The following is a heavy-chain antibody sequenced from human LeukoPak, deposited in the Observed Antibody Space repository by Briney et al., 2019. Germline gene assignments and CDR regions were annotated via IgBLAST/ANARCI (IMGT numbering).Heavy chain of an antibody. CDR2: INHSGST. J-gene: IGHJ4*02. CDR1: GGSFSGYY. V-gene: IGHV4-34*01. D-gene: IGHD6-13*01. CDR3: ARRPLIEAAGIDY. Sequence: SETLSLTCAVYGGSFSGYYWSWIRQPPGKGLEWIGEINHSGSTNYNPSLKSRVTISVDTSKNQFSLKLSSVTAADTAVYYCARRPLIEAAGIDYWGQRTLVTLSS.